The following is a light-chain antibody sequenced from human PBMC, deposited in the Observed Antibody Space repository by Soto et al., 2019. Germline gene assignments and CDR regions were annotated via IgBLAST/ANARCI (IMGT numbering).Light chain of an antibody. CDR3: QQANSFPFT. Sequence: DIQMTQSPSTLSASVGDRVTITCRASQSISSWLAWYQQKPGKAPKLLIYDASSLESGVPSRFSGRGSGTEFTLTISSLQPEDFATYYCQQANSFPFTFGPGTKVDIK. J-gene: IGKJ3*01. CDR2: DAS. CDR1: QSISSW. V-gene: IGKV1-5*01.